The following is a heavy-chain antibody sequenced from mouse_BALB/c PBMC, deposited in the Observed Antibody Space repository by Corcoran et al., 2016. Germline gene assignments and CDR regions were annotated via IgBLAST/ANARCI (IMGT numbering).Heavy chain of an antibody. J-gene: IGHJ4*01. CDR3: ARARALYAMDY. Sequence: EVKLLESGGGLVQPGGSLKLSCAASGFDFSRYWMSWVRQAPGKGLEWIGEINPDSSTINYTPSLKDKLIISRENAKNTLYLQMSEVRSEDTGLYYCARARALYAMDYWGQGTSVTVSS. D-gene: IGHD3-1*01. CDR1: GFDFSRYW. CDR2: INPDSSTI. V-gene: IGHV4-1*02.